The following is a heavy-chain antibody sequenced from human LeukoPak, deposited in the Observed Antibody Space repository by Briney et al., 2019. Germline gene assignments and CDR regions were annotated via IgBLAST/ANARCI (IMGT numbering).Heavy chain of an antibody. CDR1: GFTFSSYG. CDR2: IRYDGSNK. CDR3: AKDGITGTTGYFDY. J-gene: IGHJ4*02. Sequence: GGSLRLSCAASGFTFSSYGMHWVRQAPGKGPEWVAFIRYDGSNKYYADSVKGRFTISRDNSKNTLYLQMNSLRAEDTAVYYCAKDGITGTTGYFDYWGQGTLVTVSS. V-gene: IGHV3-30*02. D-gene: IGHD1-20*01.